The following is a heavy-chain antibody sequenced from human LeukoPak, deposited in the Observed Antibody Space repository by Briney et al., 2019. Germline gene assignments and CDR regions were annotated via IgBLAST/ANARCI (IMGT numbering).Heavy chain of an antibody. CDR1: GFTFGDYA. J-gene: IGHJ4*02. Sequence: GGSLRLSCTASGFTFGDYAMSWFRQAPGKGLEWVGFIRSKAYGGTTEYAASVKGRFTIPRDDSKSIAYLQMNSLKTEDTAVYYCTRHRYSSSWYRGYFDYWGQGTLVTVSS. V-gene: IGHV3-49*03. CDR2: IRSKAYGGTT. CDR3: TRHRYSSSWYRGYFDY. D-gene: IGHD6-13*01.